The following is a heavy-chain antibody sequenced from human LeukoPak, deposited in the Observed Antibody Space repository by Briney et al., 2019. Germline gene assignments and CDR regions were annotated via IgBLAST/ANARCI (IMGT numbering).Heavy chain of an antibody. J-gene: IGHJ3*02. CDR1: GGSISSGGYY. D-gene: IGHD4-17*01. V-gene: IGHV4-31*03. Sequence: PSETLSLTCTVSGGSISSGGYYWSWIRQHPGKGLEWIGYIYYSGSTYYNPSLKSRVTISVDTSKNQFSLKLSSVTAADTAVYYCARPLSTVSDAFDIWGQGTMVTVSS. CDR3: ARPLSTVSDAFDI. CDR2: IYYSGST.